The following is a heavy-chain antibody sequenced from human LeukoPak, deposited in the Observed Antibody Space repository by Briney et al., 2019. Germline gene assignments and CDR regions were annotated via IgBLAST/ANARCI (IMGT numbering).Heavy chain of an antibody. Sequence: GESLKISCKGSGYSFTSYWIGWVRQMPGKGLEWMGIIYPGDSDTRYSPSFQGQVTISADKSISTAYLQWSSLKASDTAMYYCARLPRYYDILTGVGWFDPWGQGTLVTVSS. CDR2: IYPGDSDT. CDR3: ARLPRYYDILTGVGWFDP. V-gene: IGHV5-51*01. CDR1: GYSFTSYW. J-gene: IGHJ5*02. D-gene: IGHD3-9*01.